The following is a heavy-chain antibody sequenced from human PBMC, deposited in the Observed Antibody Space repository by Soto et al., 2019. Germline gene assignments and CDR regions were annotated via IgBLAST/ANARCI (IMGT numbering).Heavy chain of an antibody. CDR3: ARQKTGYSSIEY. CDR2: IGNDPSYL. D-gene: IGHD6-13*01. V-gene: IGHV3-21*06. Sequence: PGGSLRLSCEASGFSFSRHSMNWVRQAPGKGLEWVSSIGNDPSYLYYAGSVKGRFTISRDNAKNSLYLQMNSLRVEDTAVYYCARQKTGYSSIEYWGQGTLVTVSS. CDR1: GFSFSRHS. J-gene: IGHJ4*02.